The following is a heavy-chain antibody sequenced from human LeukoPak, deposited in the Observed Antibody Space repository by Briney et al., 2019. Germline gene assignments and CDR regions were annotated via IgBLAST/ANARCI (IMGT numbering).Heavy chain of an antibody. CDR2: IIPIFGTA. V-gene: IGHV1-69*05. CDR1: GGTFSSYA. J-gene: IGHJ6*02. D-gene: IGHD6-13*01. CDR3: AREGYPPYGMDV. Sequence: SVKVSCKASGGTFSSYAISWVRQAPGQGLEWMGGIIPIFGTANYAQKFQGRVTMTRDTSTTTVSMELSSLRSEDTAVYYCAREGYPPYGMDVWGQGTTVTVSS.